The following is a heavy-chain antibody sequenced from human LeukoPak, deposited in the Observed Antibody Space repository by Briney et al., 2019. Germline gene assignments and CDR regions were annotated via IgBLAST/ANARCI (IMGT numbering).Heavy chain of an antibody. CDR1: GFTFSSYW. CDR3: AREGDGYNTDY. CDR2: IYSDGSST. Sequence: GGSLRLSCAASGFTFSSYWMHWVRQAPGKGLAWVSRIYSDGSSTSYADSVKGRFTISRDNAKNTLYLQMNSLRAEDTAVYYCAREGDGYNTDYWGQGTLVTVSS. J-gene: IGHJ4*02. D-gene: IGHD5-24*01. V-gene: IGHV3-74*01.